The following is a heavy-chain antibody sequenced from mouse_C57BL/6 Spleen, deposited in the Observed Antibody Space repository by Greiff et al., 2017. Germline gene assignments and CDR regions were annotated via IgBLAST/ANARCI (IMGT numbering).Heavy chain of an antibody. D-gene: IGHD1-1*01. Sequence: VQLQQSGPELVKPGASVKISCKASGYTFTDYYMNWVKQSHGKSLEWIGDINPNNGGTSYNQQFKGKATLTVDKSSSTAYMELRSLTSEDSAVYYCARGTYYYYGSPFAYWGQGTLVTVSA. CDR1: GYTFTDYY. V-gene: IGHV1-26*01. J-gene: IGHJ3*01. CDR3: ARGTYYYYGSPFAY. CDR2: INPNNGGT.